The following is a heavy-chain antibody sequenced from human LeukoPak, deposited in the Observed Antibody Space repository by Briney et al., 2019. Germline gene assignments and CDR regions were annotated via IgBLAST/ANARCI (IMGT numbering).Heavy chain of an antibody. CDR3: ARDRVIVVVPAAAISTRGSRWFDP. CDR2: IIPIFGTA. Sequence: SVKVSCKASGGTFSSYAISWVRQAPGQGLEWMGGIIPIFGTANYAQKFQGRVTMTRDTSTSTVYMELSSLRSEDTAVYYCARDRVIVVVPAAAISTRGSRWFDPWGQGTLVTVSS. J-gene: IGHJ5*02. D-gene: IGHD2-2*01. CDR1: GGTFSSYA. V-gene: IGHV1-69*05.